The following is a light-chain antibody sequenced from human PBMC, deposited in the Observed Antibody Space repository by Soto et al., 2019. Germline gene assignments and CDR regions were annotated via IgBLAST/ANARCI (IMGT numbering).Light chain of an antibody. CDR1: QGVSSN. CDR3: QQYDNRPPFT. J-gene: IGKJ3*01. Sequence: EVAMTQSPATLSVSPGERAILSCRTSQGVSSNLAWYQQKPGLPPRLLIYAASTRATGIPARFSGSGSGTEYTLTISSLQSEDFAVYYCQQYDNRPPFTFGPGTKVDIK. CDR2: AAS. V-gene: IGKV3-15*01.